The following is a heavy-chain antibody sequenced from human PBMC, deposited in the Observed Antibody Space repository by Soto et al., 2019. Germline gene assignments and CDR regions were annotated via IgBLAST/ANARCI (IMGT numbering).Heavy chain of an antibody. J-gene: IGHJ6*02. CDR3: ARDPLGYYDILTGYYPYYYYYGMDV. V-gene: IGHV1-3*01. Sequence: GASVKVSCKASGYTFTSYAMHWVRQAPGQRLEWMGWINAGNGNTKYSQKFQGRVTITRDTSASTAYMELSSLRSEDTAVYYCARDPLGYYDILTGYYPYYYYYGMDVWGQGTTVTVSS. CDR2: INAGNGNT. D-gene: IGHD3-9*01. CDR1: GYTFTSYA.